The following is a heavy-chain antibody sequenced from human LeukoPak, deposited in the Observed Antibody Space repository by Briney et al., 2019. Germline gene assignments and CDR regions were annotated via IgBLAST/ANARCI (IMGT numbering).Heavy chain of an antibody. D-gene: IGHD2-15*01. CDR3: ATGRDRYCSGGSCYLGDDY. Sequence: ASVKVSCKAPGGTFSSYAISWVRQAPGQGLEWMGGIIPIFGTANYAQKFQGRVTITADESTSTAYMELSSLRSEDTAVYYCATGRDRYCSGGSCYLGDDYWGQGTLVTVSS. CDR2: IIPIFGTA. CDR1: GGTFSSYA. J-gene: IGHJ4*02. V-gene: IGHV1-69*13.